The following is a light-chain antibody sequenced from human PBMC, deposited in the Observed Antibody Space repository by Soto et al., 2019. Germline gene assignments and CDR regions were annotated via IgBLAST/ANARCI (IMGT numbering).Light chain of an antibody. CDR1: QSVSDSY. Sequence: EIVLTQSPGTLSLSPGERATLSCRASQSVSDSYLAWYQQKPGQAPRLVIYGASSRATGIPDRFSGSGSGTDFTLTISRLEPEDFAVYYCQQYDSSPPVFTFGPGTEVDIK. V-gene: IGKV3-20*01. CDR3: QQYDSSPPVFT. J-gene: IGKJ3*01. CDR2: GAS.